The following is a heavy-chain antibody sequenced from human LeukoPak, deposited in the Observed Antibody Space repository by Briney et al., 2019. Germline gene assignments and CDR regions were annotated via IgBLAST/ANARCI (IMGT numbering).Heavy chain of an antibody. J-gene: IGHJ4*02. CDR3: TRGSGSGHSPGDY. V-gene: IGHV3-74*01. Sequence: PGRSLRLSCAASGFTFNRYWMHWVRQAPGKGLVWVSHIKSDGTTTTYADSVKGRFTISRDNAQNTLYLQMNSLRAEDTAVYYCTRGSGSGHSPGDYWGQGTLVTVSS. CDR1: GFTFNRYW. D-gene: IGHD3-10*01. CDR2: IKSDGTTT.